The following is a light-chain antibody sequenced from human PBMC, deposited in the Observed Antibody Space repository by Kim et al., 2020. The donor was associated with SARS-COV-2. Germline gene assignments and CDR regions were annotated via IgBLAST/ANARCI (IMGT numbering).Light chain of an antibody. J-gene: IGKJ2*01. CDR1: QSVNGAY. V-gene: IGKV3-20*01. CDR2: GTS. Sequence: EIVLTQSPGTLSLSPGEGATLSCRASQSVNGAYLAWYQQKPGQAPRLVIYGTSSRATGIPDRFSGSGSGTDFTLTISRLEPEDFALYYCQQYGNSRYTFGPGTKLEI. CDR3: QQYGNSRYT.